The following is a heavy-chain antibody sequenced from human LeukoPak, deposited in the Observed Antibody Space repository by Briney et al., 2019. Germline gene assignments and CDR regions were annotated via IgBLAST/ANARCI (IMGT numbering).Heavy chain of an antibody. CDR3: ARGGSGYDRFDY. CDR1: GYTFTGYY. V-gene: IGHV1-2*02. Sequence: ASVKVSRKASGYTFTGYYMHWVRQAPGQGPEWMGWINPNSGGTNYAQKFQGRVTMTRDTSISTAYMELSRLRSDDTAVYYCARGGSGYDRFDYWGQGTLVTVSS. J-gene: IGHJ4*02. D-gene: IGHD5-12*01. CDR2: INPNSGGT.